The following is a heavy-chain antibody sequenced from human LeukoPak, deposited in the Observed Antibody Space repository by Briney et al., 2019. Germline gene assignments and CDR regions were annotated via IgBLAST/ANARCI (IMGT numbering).Heavy chain of an antibody. CDR1: GFTFSSYS. CDR2: ISSSSSYI. CDR3: ARDNYYYDSSGYYQRFDY. Sequence: GGSLRLSCAASGFTFSSYSMNWVRQAPGKGLEWVSSISSSSSYIYYADSVKGRFTISRDNAKNSLYLQMNSLRAEDTAVYYCARDNYYYDSSGYYQRFDYWGQGTLVTVSS. J-gene: IGHJ4*02. V-gene: IGHV3-21*01. D-gene: IGHD3-22*01.